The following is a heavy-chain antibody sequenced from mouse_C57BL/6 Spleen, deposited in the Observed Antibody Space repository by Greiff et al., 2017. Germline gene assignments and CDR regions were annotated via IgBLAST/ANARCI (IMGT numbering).Heavy chain of an antibody. CDR1: GFTFSDYG. CDR2: ISNLAYSI. Sequence: DVKLVESGGGLVQPGGSLKLSCAASGFTFSDYGMAWVRQAPRKGPEWVAFISNLAYSIYYADTVTGRFTISRENAKNTLYLEMSSLRSEDTAMYYCARSYDYDEGDYYAMDYWGQGTSVTVSS. J-gene: IGHJ4*01. CDR3: ARSYDYDEGDYYAMDY. V-gene: IGHV5-15*01. D-gene: IGHD2-4*01.